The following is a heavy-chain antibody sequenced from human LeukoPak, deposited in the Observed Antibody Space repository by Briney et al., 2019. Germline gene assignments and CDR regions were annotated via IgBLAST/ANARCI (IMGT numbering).Heavy chain of an antibody. CDR3: ARAHRTGDYVDY. CDR2: IYYSGST. CDR1: GGSISSYY. Sequence: PSETLSLTCTVSGGSISSYYWSWIRQPPGKGLEWIGYIYYSGSTNYNPSLKSRVTISVDTSKNQFSLKLSSVTAADTAVYYCARAHRTGDYVDYWGQGTLVTVSS. D-gene: IGHD1/OR15-1a*01. V-gene: IGHV4-59*01. J-gene: IGHJ4*02.